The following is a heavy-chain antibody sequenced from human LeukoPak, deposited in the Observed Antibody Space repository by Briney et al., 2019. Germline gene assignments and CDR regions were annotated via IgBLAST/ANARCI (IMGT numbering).Heavy chain of an antibody. V-gene: IGHV4-34*01. CDR2: INHSGST. CDR1: GESFSGYY. CDR3: AREINYYGSGSPKFFDY. D-gene: IGHD3-10*01. J-gene: IGHJ4*02. Sequence: SEALFLTCAVHGESFSGYYWSWIRQTPGKGLEWIGEINHSGSTNYKPSLKSRVTISVDTSKNQCSLKLSSVTAADTAVYYCAREINYYGSGSPKFFDYWGQGTLVTVSS.